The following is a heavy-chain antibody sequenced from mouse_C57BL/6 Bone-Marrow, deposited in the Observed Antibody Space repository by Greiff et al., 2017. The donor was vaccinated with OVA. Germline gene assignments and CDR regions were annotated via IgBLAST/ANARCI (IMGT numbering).Heavy chain of an antibody. J-gene: IGHJ3*01. Sequence: EVQLQQSGPELVKPGASVKIPCKASGYTFTDYNMDWVKQSHGKSLEWIGDINPNNGGTIYNQKFKGKATLTVVKSSSTAYMELRSLTSEDTAVYYCAKSRGYGFAWFAYWGQGTLVTVSA. CDR1: GYTFTDYN. D-gene: IGHD2-10*02. CDR2: INPNNGGT. CDR3: AKSRGYGFAWFAY. V-gene: IGHV1-18*01.